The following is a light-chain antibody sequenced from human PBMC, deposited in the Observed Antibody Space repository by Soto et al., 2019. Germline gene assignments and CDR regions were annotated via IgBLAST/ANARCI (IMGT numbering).Light chain of an antibody. CDR3: QQYDSYPFS. Sequence: DIQMTQSPATLSASVGDRVTITCRASQSINSWLARYQQKPRKAPKLLIYKASTLESGVTSRFSGSGSGTEFTLTISSLPPDDFATYYCQQYDSYPFSFGPGTEVDIK. J-gene: IGKJ3*01. V-gene: IGKV1-5*03. CDR1: QSINSW. CDR2: KAS.